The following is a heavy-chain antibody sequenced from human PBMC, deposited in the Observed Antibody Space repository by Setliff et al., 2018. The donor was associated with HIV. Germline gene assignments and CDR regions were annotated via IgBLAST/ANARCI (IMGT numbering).Heavy chain of an antibody. CDR1: GFTFNMYA. Sequence: LKISCAASGFTFNMYAMHWVRQAPGKGLEWVAVISYDGSNKYYADSAEGRLTISRDNSKNRLYLHMNSLRTEDTAVYYCARDQKAAYNFWSGYMSVWYFDLWGRGTLVTVSS. CDR3: ARDQKAAYNFWSGYMSVWYFDL. J-gene: IGHJ2*01. CDR2: ISYDGSNK. V-gene: IGHV3-30*04. D-gene: IGHD3-3*01.